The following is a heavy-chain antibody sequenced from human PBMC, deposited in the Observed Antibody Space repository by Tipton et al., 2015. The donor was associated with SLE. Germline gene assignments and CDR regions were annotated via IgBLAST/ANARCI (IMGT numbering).Heavy chain of an antibody. J-gene: IGHJ4*02. Sequence: SLRLSCGASGFTFSDYAMSWVRQAPGKGLEWVSAISGRGRDTYYADSVKGRFTISRDNSKNTLYLQMNSLKASDTAMYYCATRAFMGNYYFDYWGQGTLVTVSS. CDR1: GFTFSDYA. CDR3: ATRAFMGNYYFDY. D-gene: IGHD4-23*01. CDR2: ISGRGRDT. V-gene: IGHV3-23*01.